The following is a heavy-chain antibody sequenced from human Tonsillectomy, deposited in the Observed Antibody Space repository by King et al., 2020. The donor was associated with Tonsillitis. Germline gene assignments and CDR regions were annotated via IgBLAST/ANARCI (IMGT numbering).Heavy chain of an antibody. CDR1: GFTFSSYG. D-gene: IGHD2-15*01. CDR3: AKDGLGGGSLLRVFQH. Sequence: VQLVESGGGVVQPGGSLRLSCAASGFTFSSYGMHWVRQAPGKGLEWVAFIRYDGSNKYYADSVKGRFTISRDNSKNTLYLQMNSLRAEDTAVYYCAKDGLGGGSLLRVFQHWGQGTLVTVSS. V-gene: IGHV3-30*02. J-gene: IGHJ1*01. CDR2: IRYDGSNK.